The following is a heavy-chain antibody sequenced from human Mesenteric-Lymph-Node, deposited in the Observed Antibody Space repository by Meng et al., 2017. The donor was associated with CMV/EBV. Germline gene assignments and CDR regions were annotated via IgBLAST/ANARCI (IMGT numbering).Heavy chain of an antibody. D-gene: IGHD1-7*01. CDR2: MNPNSGNT. CDR1: GYTFTSYD. V-gene: IGHV1-8*03. Sequence: ASVKVSCKASGYTFTSYDINWVRQATGQGLEWMGWMNPNSGNTGYAQKFQGRDTITRNTSISTAYMELSSLRSEDTAVYYCAKIGSAGTYFDLWGQGTLVTVSS. J-gene: IGHJ4*02. CDR3: AKIGSAGTYFDL.